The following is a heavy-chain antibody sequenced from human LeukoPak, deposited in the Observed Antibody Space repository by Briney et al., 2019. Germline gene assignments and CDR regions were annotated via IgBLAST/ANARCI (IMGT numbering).Heavy chain of an antibody. CDR1: GGSISSYY. D-gene: IGHD5-18*01. CDR2: IYYSGST. CDR3: ARDRGYSYGRFDY. V-gene: IGHV4-59*12. Sequence: SETLSLTCTVSGGSISSYYWSWIRQPPGKGLEWIGYIYYSGSTNYNPSLKSRVTISVDTSKNQFSLKLSSVTAADTAVYYCARDRGYSYGRFDYWGQGTLVTVSS. J-gene: IGHJ4*02.